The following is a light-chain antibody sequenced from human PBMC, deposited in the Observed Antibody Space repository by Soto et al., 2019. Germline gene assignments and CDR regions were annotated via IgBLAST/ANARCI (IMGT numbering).Light chain of an antibody. Sequence: DIVMTQSPASLAVSLGERATINCKSSQSVLYSSNNKNYLAWYQQKPGQPPKLLIYWSSTRESGVPDRFSGSGSGTDFTLTISSLQAEDGAVYYCQQYYTTPYTFGQGTKVEIK. CDR1: QSVLYSSNNKNY. V-gene: IGKV4-1*01. CDR3: QQYYTTPYT. CDR2: WSS. J-gene: IGKJ2*01.